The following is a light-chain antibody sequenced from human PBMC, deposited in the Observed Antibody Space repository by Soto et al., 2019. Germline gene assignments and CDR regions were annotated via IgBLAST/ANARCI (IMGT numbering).Light chain of an antibody. CDR3: QHYNDYSSWS. Sequence: DIQMTQSPSTLSAPVGDRVTITCRASQSVSTWLAWYQQKPGQAPKLLIYDVFTLTSGVPSRFSGSGSGTEFTLTISGLQPGDFATYYCQHYNDYSSWSFGQGTKV. V-gene: IGKV1-5*01. J-gene: IGKJ1*01. CDR2: DVF. CDR1: QSVSTW.